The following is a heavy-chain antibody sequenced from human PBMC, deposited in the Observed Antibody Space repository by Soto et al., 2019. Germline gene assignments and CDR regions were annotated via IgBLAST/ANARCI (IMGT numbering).Heavy chain of an antibody. CDR3: ARHYGYDFSPWVWFDP. D-gene: IGHD3-3*01. J-gene: IGHJ5*02. CDR2: FYYSGST. V-gene: IGHV4-39*01. CDR1: GGSISSSGYY. Sequence: PSETLSLTCTVSGGSISSSGYYWGWIRQSPGKGLEWIGSFYYSGSTYYNPSLKSRVTISVDTSKNQFSLKLSSVTAADTAVYYCARHYGYDFSPWVWFDPWGQGTLVTVSS.